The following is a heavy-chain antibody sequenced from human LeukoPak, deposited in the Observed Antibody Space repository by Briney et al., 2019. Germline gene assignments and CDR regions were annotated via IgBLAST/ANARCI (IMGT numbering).Heavy chain of an antibody. V-gene: IGHV4-39*07. CDR2: IYYRGST. J-gene: IGHJ4*02. CDR3: ARGANFDY. Sequence: SETLSLTCSVSGASISTDNYYWGWIRQPPGKGPEWIGSIYYRGSTYYNPSLKSRVTISVDTSKNQFSLKLSSVTAADTAVYYCARGANFDYWGQGTLVTVSS. CDR1: GASISTDNYY.